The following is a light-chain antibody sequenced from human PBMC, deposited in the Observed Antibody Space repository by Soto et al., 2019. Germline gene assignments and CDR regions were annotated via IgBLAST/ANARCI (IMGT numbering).Light chain of an antibody. Sequence: QSALTQPASVSGSPGQSLTISCTGTSGDVGRYDSVSWYKHRPGKVHELIIFSDRFSGSKSGNTASLTISGLQAEDEADYYCSSYTTNRTPVFGGGTKVTVL. CDR3: SSYTTNRTPV. CDR1: SGDVGRYDS. J-gene: IGLJ2*01. V-gene: IGLV2-14*01.